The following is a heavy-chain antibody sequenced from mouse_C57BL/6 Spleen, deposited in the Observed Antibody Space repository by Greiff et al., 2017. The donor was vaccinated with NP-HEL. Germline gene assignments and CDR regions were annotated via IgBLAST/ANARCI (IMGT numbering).Heavy chain of an antibody. CDR2: IDPEDGET. D-gene: IGHD1-1*01. J-gene: IGHJ2*01. V-gene: IGHV14-2*01. Sequence: VQLQQPGAELVKPGASVKLSCTASGFNFTDYYMHWVKQRTEQGLEWIGRIDPEDGETKYAPKFQSKATITADTSSNTAYLQLSSLTSKDTAFDFCARGSSYYFDCWDQGTTLTVYS. CDR1: GFNFTDYY. CDR3: ARGSSYYFDC.